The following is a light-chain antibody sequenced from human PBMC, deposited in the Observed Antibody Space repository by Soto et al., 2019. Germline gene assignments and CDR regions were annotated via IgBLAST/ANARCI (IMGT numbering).Light chain of an antibody. CDR1: SSNTGAGYD. Sequence: QSVRTQPPSVSGAPGQRVTISCTGSSSNTGAGYDVHWYQQLPGTAPKLLIYGNSNRPSGVPDRFSGSKSGTSASLAITGLQAEDEADYYCQSYDSSLSGYVFGTGTKVTVL. V-gene: IGLV1-40*01. J-gene: IGLJ1*01. CDR2: GNS. CDR3: QSYDSSLSGYV.